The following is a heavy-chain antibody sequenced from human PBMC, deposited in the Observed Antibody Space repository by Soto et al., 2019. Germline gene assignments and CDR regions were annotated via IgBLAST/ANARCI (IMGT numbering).Heavy chain of an antibody. CDR3: ARVYLDELVGLDY. D-gene: IGHD6-13*01. V-gene: IGHV4-30-4*01. J-gene: IGHJ4*02. CDR1: GGSISSGDYY. CDR2: IYYSGST. Sequence: QVQLQESGPGLVKPSQTLSLTCTVSGGSISSGDYYWSWIRQPPGKGLEWIGYIYYSGSTYYNPALKSRVTRSVDTSKNQFSLKLSSVTAADTAVYYCARVYLDELVGLDYWGQGTLVTVSS.